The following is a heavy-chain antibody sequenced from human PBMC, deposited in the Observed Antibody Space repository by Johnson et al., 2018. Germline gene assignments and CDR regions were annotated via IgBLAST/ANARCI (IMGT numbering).Heavy chain of an antibody. J-gene: IGHJ3*02. Sequence: EQLGECGGGLVQPGGSLRLSCAASGFTFSSYAMSWVRQAPGKGLEWVSAISGSGGSTYYADSAKGRFTIVRDNSKNTLDLKKNSLRAEETAVCYCAKYQVLYYYDSSGYRADAFDIWGQGTMVTVSS. CDR2: ISGSGGST. D-gene: IGHD3-22*01. CDR1: GFTFSSYA. V-gene: IGHV3-23*04. CDR3: AKYQVLYYYDSSGYRADAFDI.